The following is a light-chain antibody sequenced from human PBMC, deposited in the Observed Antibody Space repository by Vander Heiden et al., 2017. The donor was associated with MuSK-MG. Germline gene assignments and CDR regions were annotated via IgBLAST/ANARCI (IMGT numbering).Light chain of an antibody. CDR3: TSNTNIVV. J-gene: IGLJ2*01. CDR1: SSDIGSSNY. Sequence: QSALTQPASVSGSPGQSITLSCTGTSSDIGSSNYVSWYQQHPGKAPKLMIVDGSTRPSGISNRSSGSKSGTTAALTISEGEAEDEDDYYCTSNTNIVVFGGGTKLTVL. V-gene: IGLV2-14*03. CDR2: DGS.